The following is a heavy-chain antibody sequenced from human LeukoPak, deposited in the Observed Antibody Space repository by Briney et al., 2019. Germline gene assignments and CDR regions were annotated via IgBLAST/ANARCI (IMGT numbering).Heavy chain of an antibody. CDR1: GFTFSSYA. D-gene: IGHD4-17*01. Sequence: GGSLRLSCAASGFTFSSYAIHWVRQAQGKGLEWVAVISYDGTYKYYADSVKGRFNISRDNSKNTLYLQMNSLRAEDTAVYYCARDELSSGDYGDYPGYWGQGTLVTVSS. J-gene: IGHJ4*02. V-gene: IGHV3-30-3*01. CDR2: ISYDGTYK. CDR3: ARDELSSGDYGDYPGY.